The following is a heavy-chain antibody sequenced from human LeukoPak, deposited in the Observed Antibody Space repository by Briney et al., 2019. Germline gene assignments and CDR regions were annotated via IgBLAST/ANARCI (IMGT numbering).Heavy chain of an antibody. CDR2: ISGSGGST. CDR1: GFTFSSYA. V-gene: IGHV3-23*01. Sequence: PGGSLRLSCAASGFTFSSYAMSWVRQAPGKGLEGFSAISGSGGSTYYADSVKGRFTISRDNSKNTLYLQMNSLRAEDTAVYYCARHNKIFGVVSYFDYWGQGTLVTVSS. D-gene: IGHD3-3*01. CDR3: ARHNKIFGVVSYFDY. J-gene: IGHJ4*02.